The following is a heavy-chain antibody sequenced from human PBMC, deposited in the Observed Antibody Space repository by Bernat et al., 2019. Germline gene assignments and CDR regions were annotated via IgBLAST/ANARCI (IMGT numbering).Heavy chain of an antibody. V-gene: IGHV2-5*02. CDR1: GFSLSTSGVG. CDR3: AHSAPHYYDSSGYPVYYFDY. J-gene: IGHJ4*02. Sequence: QITLKESGPTLVKPTQTLTPTCTFSGFSLSTSGVGVGWIRRPPGKALEWLALIYWDDDKRYSPSLKSRLTITKDTSKNQVVLTMTNMDPVDTATYYCAHSAPHYYDSSGYPVYYFDYWGQGTLVTVSS. CDR2: IYWDDDK. D-gene: IGHD3-22*01.